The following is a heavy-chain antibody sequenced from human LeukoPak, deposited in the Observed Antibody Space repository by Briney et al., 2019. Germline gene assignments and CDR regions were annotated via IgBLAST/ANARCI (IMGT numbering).Heavy chain of an antibody. CDR1: GLSFSSYW. V-gene: IGHV3-7*01. D-gene: IGHD2-15*01. Sequence: GGSLRLSCEASGLSFSSYWMSWVRQAPGKGLEWVANIKEDGSEKYYVDSVKGRFTISRDNSKNTLYLQLNSLRSEDTAVYYCARGPSVVVVAAPDFWGQGTLVTVSS. J-gene: IGHJ4*02. CDR3: ARGPSVVVVAAPDF. CDR2: IKEDGSEK.